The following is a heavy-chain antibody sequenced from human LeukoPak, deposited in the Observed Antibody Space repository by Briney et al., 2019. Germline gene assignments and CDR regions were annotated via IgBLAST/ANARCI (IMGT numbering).Heavy chain of an antibody. CDR1: GGSFSGYY. CDR2: INHSGST. Sequence: SETLSLTCAVYGGSFSGYYWNWIRQPPGKGLEWIGEINHSGSTNYNPSLKSRVTISVDTSKNQFSLKLSSVTAADTAVYYCARSAAVGANPYFDYWGQGTLVTVSS. V-gene: IGHV4-34*01. J-gene: IGHJ4*02. CDR3: ARSAAVGANPYFDY. D-gene: IGHD6-13*01.